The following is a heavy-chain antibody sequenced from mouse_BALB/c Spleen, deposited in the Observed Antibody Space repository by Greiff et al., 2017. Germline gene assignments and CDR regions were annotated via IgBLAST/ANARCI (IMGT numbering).Heavy chain of an antibody. CDR2: IWAGGST. Sequence: VHLVESGPGLVAPSQSLSITCTVSGFSLTSYGVHWVRQPPGKGLEWLGVIWAGGSTNYNSALMSRLSISKDNSKSQVFLKMNSLQTNDTAMYYCARFYYDYPWFAYWGQGTLVTVSA. D-gene: IGHD2-4*01. CDR3: ARFYYDYPWFAY. CDR1: GFSLTSYG. J-gene: IGHJ3*01. V-gene: IGHV2-9*02.